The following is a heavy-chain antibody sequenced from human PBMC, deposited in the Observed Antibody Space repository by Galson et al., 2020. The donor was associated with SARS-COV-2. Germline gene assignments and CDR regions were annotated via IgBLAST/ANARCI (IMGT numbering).Heavy chain of an antibody. CDR2: ISAYNGNT. D-gene: IGHD3-3*01. Sequence: ASVKVSCKASGSTFTSYGISWVRQAPGQGLEWLGWISAYNGNTNYAQKLQGRVNMTTDTSTSTAYMELRSLRSDDTAVYYCARDRRRITIFGVVRDFDYWGQGTLVTVSS. J-gene: IGHJ4*02. CDR3: ARDRRRITIFGVVRDFDY. CDR1: GSTFTSYG. V-gene: IGHV1-18*01.